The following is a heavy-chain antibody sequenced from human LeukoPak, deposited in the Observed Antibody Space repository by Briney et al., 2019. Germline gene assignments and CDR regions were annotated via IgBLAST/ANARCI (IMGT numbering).Heavy chain of an antibody. Sequence: GGSLRLSCAASGFTFSSYAMSWVRQAPGKGLEWVSAISGSGGSTHYADSVKGRFTISRDNSKNTLYLQMNSLRAEDTAVYYCAKDEGYGDSNWFDPWGQGTLVTVSS. CDR1: GFTFSSYA. CDR3: AKDEGYGDSNWFDP. D-gene: IGHD4-17*01. CDR2: ISGSGGST. J-gene: IGHJ5*02. V-gene: IGHV3-23*01.